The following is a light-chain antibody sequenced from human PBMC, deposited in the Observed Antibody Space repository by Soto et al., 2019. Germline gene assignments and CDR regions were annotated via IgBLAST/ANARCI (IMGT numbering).Light chain of an antibody. J-gene: IGKJ5*01. CDR2: DAS. CDR3: QQRSNWRFT. Sequence: EIVLALSPATLSLSPEERATLSCRASQSVSSYLAWYQQKPGQAPRLLIYDASNRATGIPARFSGSGSGTDFTLTISSLEPEDFAVYYCQQRSNWRFTFGQGTRLEIK. CDR1: QSVSSY. V-gene: IGKV3-11*01.